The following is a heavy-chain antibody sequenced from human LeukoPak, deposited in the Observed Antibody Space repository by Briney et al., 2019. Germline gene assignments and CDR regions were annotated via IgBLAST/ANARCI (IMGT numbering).Heavy chain of an antibody. V-gene: IGHV4-59*12. CDR3: AREGSNGFDY. CDR1: GGSISSYY. D-gene: IGHD1-26*01. J-gene: IGHJ4*02. Sequence: SETLSLTCTVTGGSISSYYWTWIRQPPGKALEWIGYVYYSGTTNYSPSLKSRVTLSVDTSKNQFSLKLSSVTAADTAVYYCAREGSNGFDYWGQGTLVTVSS. CDR2: VYYSGTT.